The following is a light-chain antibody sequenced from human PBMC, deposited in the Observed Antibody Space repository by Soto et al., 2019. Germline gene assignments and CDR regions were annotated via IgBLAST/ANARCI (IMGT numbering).Light chain of an antibody. CDR3: QSYDNKVHAWV. CDR1: RSNIGANYD. CDR2: GSF. J-gene: IGLJ3*02. Sequence: QSILTQPPSLSGAPGQTVTISCTGTRSNIGANYDVHWYQQRPGAAPKTLIFGSFERPSGIPDRFSASRSDTSASLAIAGLQAEDEANYYCQSYDNKVHAWVFGEGTKVTVL. V-gene: IGLV1-40*01.